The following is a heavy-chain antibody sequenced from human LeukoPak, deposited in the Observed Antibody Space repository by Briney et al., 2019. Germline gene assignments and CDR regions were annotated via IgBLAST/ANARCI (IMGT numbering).Heavy chain of an antibody. CDR2: ISYDGSNK. CDR3: ASRSPH. V-gene: IGHV3-30*04. CDR1: GFTFSSYA. J-gene: IGHJ4*02. Sequence: GGSLRLTCAASGFTFSSYAMHWVRQAPGKGLEWVAVISYDGSNKYYADSVKGRFTISRDNSKNTLYLQMNSLRAEDTAVYYCASRSPHWGQGTPVTVSS.